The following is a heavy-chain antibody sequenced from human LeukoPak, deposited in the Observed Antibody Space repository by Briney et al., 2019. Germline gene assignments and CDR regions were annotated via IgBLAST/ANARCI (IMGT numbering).Heavy chain of an antibody. J-gene: IGHJ4*02. CDR1: GYTFTSYD. V-gene: IGHV1-8*01. Sequence: ASVKVSCKASGYTFTSYDINWVRQATGQGLEWMGWMNLNSGNTGNAQKFQGRVTMTRNTSISTAYMELSSLRSEDTAAYYCARVPYYDSSGYYYEPFDYWGQGTLVTVSS. CDR2: MNLNSGNT. D-gene: IGHD3-22*01. CDR3: ARVPYYDSSGYYYEPFDY.